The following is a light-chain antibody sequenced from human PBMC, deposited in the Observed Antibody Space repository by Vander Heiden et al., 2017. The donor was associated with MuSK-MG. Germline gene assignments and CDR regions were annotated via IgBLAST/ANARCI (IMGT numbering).Light chain of an antibody. Sequence: QSALTQPASVSGSPGQSITISCTGTSSDVGGYKYVSLYQQHPGKAPKLMIYDVSNRPSGVSNRFSGSKSGNTASLTISGLQAEDEADYYCSSYTSSSTGVFGTGTKVTVL. CDR2: DVS. V-gene: IGLV2-14*01. CDR3: SSYTSSSTGV. J-gene: IGLJ1*01. CDR1: SSDVGGYKY.